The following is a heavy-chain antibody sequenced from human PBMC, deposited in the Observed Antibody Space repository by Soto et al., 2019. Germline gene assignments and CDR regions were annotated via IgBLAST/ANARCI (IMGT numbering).Heavy chain of an antibody. D-gene: IGHD1-1*01. CDR1: GQSFSGHS. Sequence: QVPLQQWGAGLVKPSETLSLSCAVYGQSFSGHSWAWIRQPPGKGLEWIGAINESGSTNYNPSLKSRVTISTDTSKNQFSLKLSSVSAADTAAYFCARGSGIVALPGELEDVKYDYWGQGTLVNVSS. CDR3: ARGSGIVALPGELEDVKYDY. V-gene: IGHV4-34*01. CDR2: INESGST. J-gene: IGHJ4*02.